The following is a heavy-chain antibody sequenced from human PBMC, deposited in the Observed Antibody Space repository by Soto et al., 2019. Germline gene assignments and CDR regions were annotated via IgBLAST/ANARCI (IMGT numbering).Heavy chain of an antibody. Sequence: LQESGPRLVKPSETLSLNCSVSGDAISNYYWSWIRQTPGRGLEWIGCVHESGSTDYNPSLRGRLIRSLHQAKSQFPLSLRSATAADPATYYCARGTRALITSFFAYWGQGIPVTVSS. D-gene: IGHD1-20*01. V-gene: IGHV4-59*03. CDR1: GDAISNYY. CDR3: ARGTRALITSFFAY. CDR2: VHESGST. J-gene: IGHJ4*02.